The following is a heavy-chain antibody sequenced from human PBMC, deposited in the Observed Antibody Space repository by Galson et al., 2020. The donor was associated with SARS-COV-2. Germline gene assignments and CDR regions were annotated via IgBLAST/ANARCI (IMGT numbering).Heavy chain of an antibody. CDR3: ARGAVAGSD. Sequence: GESLKNSCAASGFNFSSYAMHWVRQAPGKGLEWVAVISYDGSNKYYADSVKGRFTISRDNSKNTLYLQMNSLRAEDTAVYYCARGAVAGSDWGQGTLVTVSP. CDR2: ISYDGSNK. V-gene: IGHV3-30*04. J-gene: IGHJ4*02. CDR1: GFNFSSYA. D-gene: IGHD6-19*01.